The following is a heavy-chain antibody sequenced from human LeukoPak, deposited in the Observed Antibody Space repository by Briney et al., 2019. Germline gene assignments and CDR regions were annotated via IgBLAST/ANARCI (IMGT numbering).Heavy chain of an antibody. D-gene: IGHD6-13*01. CDR2: INTDGSSP. J-gene: IGHJ4*02. V-gene: IGHV3-74*01. CDR3: ARGSNSSPHNFDY. Sequence: GGSLRLSCAASGFTLSSYWMHWVRQAPGEGLVWVSRINTDGSSPRYADSVEGRFTISRDNAKNTLYLQMNSLRAEDTAVYYCARGSNSSPHNFDYWGQGTLVTVSS. CDR1: GFTLSSYW.